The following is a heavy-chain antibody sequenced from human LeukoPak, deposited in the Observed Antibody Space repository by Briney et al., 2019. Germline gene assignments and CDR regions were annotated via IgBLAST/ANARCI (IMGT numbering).Heavy chain of an antibody. CDR3: AKEGLNYYDSSGYYDY. D-gene: IGHD3-22*01. CDR2: ISGSGGST. V-gene: IGHV3-23*01. Sequence: GGSLRLSCAASGFTFSSYAMSWVRQAPGKGLEWVSAISGSGGSTYYADSVKGRLTISRDNSKNTLYLQMNSLRAEDTAVYYCAKEGLNYYDSSGYYDYWGQGTLVTVSS. J-gene: IGHJ4*02. CDR1: GFTFSSYA.